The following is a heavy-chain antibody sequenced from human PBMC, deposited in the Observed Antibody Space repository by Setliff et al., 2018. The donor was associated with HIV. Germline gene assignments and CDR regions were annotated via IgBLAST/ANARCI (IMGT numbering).Heavy chain of an antibody. V-gene: IGHV4-61*09. Sequence: SETLSLTCTVSGGSISSGTYFWSWIRQPAGKGLEWIGHIHTSGNANYNPSFNSRVTISADTSKNHFSLKLSSVTAADTAVYYCARTSEYDFGLTKYLDYWGQGTLVTVSS. CDR1: GGSISSGTYF. CDR3: ARTSEYDFGLTKYLDY. CDR2: IHTSGNA. D-gene: IGHD3-3*01. J-gene: IGHJ4*02.